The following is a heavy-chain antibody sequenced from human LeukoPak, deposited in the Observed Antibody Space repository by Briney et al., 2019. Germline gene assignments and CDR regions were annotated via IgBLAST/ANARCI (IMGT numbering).Heavy chain of an antibody. CDR1: GFTFSSYG. CDR3: AKDGTDRSDYGDYLFDY. J-gene: IGHJ4*02. Sequence: SGGSLRLSCAASGFTFSSYGMHWVRQAPGKGLEWVAVISYDGSNKYYADSVKGRFTISRDNSKNTLYLQMNSLRAEDTAVYYCAKDGTDRSDYGDYLFDYWGQGTLVTVSS. D-gene: IGHD4-17*01. CDR2: ISYDGSNK. V-gene: IGHV3-30*18.